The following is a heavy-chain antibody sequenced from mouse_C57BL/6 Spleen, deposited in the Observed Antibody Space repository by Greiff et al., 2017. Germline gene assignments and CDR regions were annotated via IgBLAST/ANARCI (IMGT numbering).Heavy chain of an antibody. V-gene: IGHV1-69*01. CDR1: GYTFTSYW. J-gene: IGHJ4*01. CDR3: ARYTTVVANHAMDY. D-gene: IGHD1-1*01. Sequence: QVQLQQPGAELVMPGASVKLSCKASGYTFTSYWMHWVKQRPGQGLAWIGEIDPSDSYTNYNQKFKGKSTLTVDKSSSTAYIQLSSLTSEDSAVYYCARYTTVVANHAMDYWGQGTSVTVSS. CDR2: IDPSDSYT.